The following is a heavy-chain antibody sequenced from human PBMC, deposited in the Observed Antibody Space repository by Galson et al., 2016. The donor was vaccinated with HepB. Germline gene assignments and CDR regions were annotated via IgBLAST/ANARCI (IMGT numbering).Heavy chain of an antibody. J-gene: IGHJ3*02. V-gene: IGHV3-33*01. CDR3: ARGYYDSSGLDAFDI. CDR1: GFTFSSYG. Sequence: SLRLSCAASGFTFSSYGMHWVRQAPGKGLEWVAVIWYDGSNKYYADSVKGRSTISRDNSKNTLYLQMNSLRAEDTAVYYCARGYYDSSGLDAFDIWGQGTMVTVSS. D-gene: IGHD3-22*01. CDR2: IWYDGSNK.